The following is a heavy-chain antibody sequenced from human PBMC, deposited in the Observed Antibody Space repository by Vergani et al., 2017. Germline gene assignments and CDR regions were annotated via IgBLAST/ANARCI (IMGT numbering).Heavy chain of an antibody. CDR3: AKFPLNITTPDRGDF. J-gene: IGHJ4*02. CDR1: GFRFSDYG. D-gene: IGHD1-1*01. CDR2: ISYDGDTT. Sequence: HVQMVESGGGVVQPGRSLRLSCAVSGFRFSDYGMHWVRQAPGRGLEWVALISYDGDTTYYEDSVKARFTISRDNSKNTLFLQTHSLRVEDTALYYCAKFPLNITTPDRGDFWGQGSLVTVSS. V-gene: IGHV3-30*18.